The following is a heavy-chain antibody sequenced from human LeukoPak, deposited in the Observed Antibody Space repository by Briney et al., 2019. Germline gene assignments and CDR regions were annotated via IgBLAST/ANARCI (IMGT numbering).Heavy chain of an antibody. J-gene: IGHJ6*02. V-gene: IGHV3-30*18. CDR1: GFTFSSYG. D-gene: IGHD2-15*01. CDR2: ISYDGSNK. CDR3: AKCSGGSCYYYGMDV. Sequence: GGSLSLSCAAAGFTFSSYGMHWVRQAPGKGLEWVAVISYDGSNKYYADSVKGRFTISRDNSKNTLYLQMNSLRAEDTAVYYCAKCSGGSCYYYGMDVWGQGTTVTVSS.